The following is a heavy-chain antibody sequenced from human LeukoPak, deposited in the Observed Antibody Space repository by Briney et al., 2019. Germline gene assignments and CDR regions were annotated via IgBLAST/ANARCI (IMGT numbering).Heavy chain of an antibody. V-gene: IGHV3-23*01. D-gene: IGHD3-22*01. CDR2: ISGSGGST. Sequence: GGSLRLSCAASGFTFSSYWMYWVRQVPGKGPEWVSTISGSGGSTYYADSVKGRFTISRDNSKSTLYLQMSSLRAEDTAVYYCAKESRNYDSSTYYPPLFDYWGQGTLVTVSS. CDR3: AKESRNYDSSTYYPPLFDY. J-gene: IGHJ4*02. CDR1: GFTFSSYW.